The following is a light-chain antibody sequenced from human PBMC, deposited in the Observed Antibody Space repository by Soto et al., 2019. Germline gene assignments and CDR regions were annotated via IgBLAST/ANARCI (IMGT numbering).Light chain of an antibody. Sequence: AIPMTQSPSSFSASTGDTITITCRASQSICTNLVWYQQKPGKASKVLIFAASTLQSGVPSRFSGSGSGTDFSLTISCLQSEDFASYYCQQYYSFPLTFGGGTKVEIK. V-gene: IGKV1-8*01. CDR3: QQYYSFPLT. J-gene: IGKJ4*01. CDR2: AAS. CDR1: QSICTN.